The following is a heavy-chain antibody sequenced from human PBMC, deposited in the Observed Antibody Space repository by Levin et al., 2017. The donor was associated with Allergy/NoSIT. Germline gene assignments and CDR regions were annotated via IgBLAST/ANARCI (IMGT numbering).Heavy chain of an antibody. CDR2: ISSSGSTI. V-gene: IGHV3-11*01. Sequence: LSLTCAASGFTFRDYYMSWIRQAPGKGLEWVSYISSSGSTIYYADSVKGRFTISRDNAKNSLSLQMNSLRAEDTAVYYCARLYYDFWSGGADWFDPWGQGTLVTVSS. CDR3: ARLYYDFWSGGADWFDP. D-gene: IGHD3-3*01. CDR1: GFTFRDYY. J-gene: IGHJ5*02.